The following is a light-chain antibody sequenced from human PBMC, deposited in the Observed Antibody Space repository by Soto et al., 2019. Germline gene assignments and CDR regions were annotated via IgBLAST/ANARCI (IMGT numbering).Light chain of an antibody. V-gene: IGKV3-11*01. CDR2: DAS. J-gene: IGKJ4*01. CDR3: QNYNSAPPACT. CDR1: QSVSSY. Sequence: EIVLTQSPATLSLSPGERATLSCRASQSVSSYLAWYQQKPGQAPRLLIYDASNRATGIPARFSGSGSGTDFTLTISSLEPEDFAVYYCQNYNSAPPACTFGGGTKVEIK.